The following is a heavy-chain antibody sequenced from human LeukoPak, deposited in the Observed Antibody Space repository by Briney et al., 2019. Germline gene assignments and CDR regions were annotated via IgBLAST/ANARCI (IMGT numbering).Heavy chain of an antibody. Sequence: PGGSLRLSCAASGFAFSSYAMSWVRQAPGKGLEWVSVISASGGSTYYADSVKGRFTISRDNSKNTLYLQMNSLRAEDTAVYYCAKTLTQWEPRELYYYGMDVWGQGTTVTVSS. J-gene: IGHJ6*02. CDR3: AKTLTQWEPRELYYYGMDV. V-gene: IGHV3-23*01. CDR1: GFAFSSYA. CDR2: ISASGGST. D-gene: IGHD1-26*01.